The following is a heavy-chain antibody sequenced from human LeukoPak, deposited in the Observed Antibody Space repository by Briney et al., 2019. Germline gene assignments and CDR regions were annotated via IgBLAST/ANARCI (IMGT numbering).Heavy chain of an antibody. J-gene: IGHJ4*02. CDR1: GGSISSGSYY. CDR2: INHSGST. D-gene: IGHD6-13*01. Sequence: SQTLSLTCTVSGGSISSGSYYWSWIRQPPGKGLEWIGEINHSGSTNYNPSLKSRVTISVDTSKNQFSLKLSSVTAADTAVYYCARGGPYSSSWYRAPNGRFDYWGQGTLVTVSS. CDR3: ARGGPYSSSWYRAPNGRFDY. V-gene: IGHV4-39*07.